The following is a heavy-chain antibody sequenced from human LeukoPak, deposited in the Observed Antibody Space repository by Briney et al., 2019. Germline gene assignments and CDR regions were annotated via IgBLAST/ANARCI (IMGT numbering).Heavy chain of an antibody. V-gene: IGHV3-74*01. CDR2: INSDGSST. J-gene: IGHJ4*02. CDR1: GFTFSSYW. D-gene: IGHD6-19*01. Sequence: GGSLRLSCAASGFTFSSYWMHWVRQAPGKGLLWVSRINSDGSSTSYADSVKGRFTISRDNAENTLYLQMNSLRAEDTAVYYCARQELLWNSSGWYPHNDYWGQGTLVTVSS. CDR3: ARQELLWNSSGWYPHNDY.